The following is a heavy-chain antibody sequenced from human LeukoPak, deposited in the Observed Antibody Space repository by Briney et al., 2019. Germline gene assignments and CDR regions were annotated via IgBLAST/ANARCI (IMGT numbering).Heavy chain of an antibody. V-gene: IGHV3-23*01. J-gene: IGHJ4*02. Sequence: GGSLRLSCAASGFTFSSYAMSWVRQAPGKGLEWVSAISGSGGSTYYADSVKGRFTISRDNSKNTLYLQMNSLRDEDTAVYYCAKQVGYRYAYTDYWGQGTLVTVSS. CDR1: GFTFSSYA. CDR2: ISGSGGST. D-gene: IGHD5-18*01. CDR3: AKQVGYRYAYTDY.